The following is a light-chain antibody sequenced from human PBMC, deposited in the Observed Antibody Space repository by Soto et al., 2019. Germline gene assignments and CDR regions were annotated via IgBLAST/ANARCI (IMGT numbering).Light chain of an antibody. CDR3: SSLRYNSTGV. V-gene: IGLV2-14*01. J-gene: IGLJ1*01. Sequence: QSVLTQPASVSASPGQSITISCTGTSSDVGGYNYVSWYQQHPDKAPKLMIYEVRNRPSGVSNRFSGSKSGNTASLTISGLQAEDEADYYCSSLRYNSTGVFGTGTKVTVL. CDR1: SSDVGGYNY. CDR2: EVR.